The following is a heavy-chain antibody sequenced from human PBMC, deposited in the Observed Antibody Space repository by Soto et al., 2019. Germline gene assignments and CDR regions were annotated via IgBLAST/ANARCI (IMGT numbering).Heavy chain of an antibody. CDR3: ARGTGYYFDY. V-gene: IGHV3-64*01. CDR1: GFTFSSYA. CDR2: ISSNGGST. J-gene: IGHJ4*02. Sequence: EVQLVESGGGLVQPGGSLRLSCAASGFTFSSYAMHWVRQAPGKGLEYVSAISSNGGSTYYANSVKGRFTISRDNSKNTLDLQMGSLRAEDMAVYYCARGTGYYFDYWGQGTLVTVSS.